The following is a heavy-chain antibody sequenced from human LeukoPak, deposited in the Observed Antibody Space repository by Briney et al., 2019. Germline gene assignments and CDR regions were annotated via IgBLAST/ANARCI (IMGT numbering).Heavy chain of an antibody. J-gene: IGHJ4*02. CDR2: IKAKPHGGTT. D-gene: IGHD1-26*01. Sequence: GGSLRLSCAASGFTFINAWMAWVRQAPGKGLEWVGRIKAKPHGGTTDYAAHVKGRFTISRDDSKNTLYLQMNSLKTEDTAVYYCTTDGVGIEGATFDYWGQGILVTVSS. CDR3: TTDGVGIEGATFDY. V-gene: IGHV3-15*01. CDR1: GFTFINAW.